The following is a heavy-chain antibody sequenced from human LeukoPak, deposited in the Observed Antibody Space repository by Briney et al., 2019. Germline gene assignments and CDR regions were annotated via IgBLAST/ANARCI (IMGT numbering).Heavy chain of an antibody. CDR2: ISYDGSNK. Sequence: PGRSLRLSCAASGFTFNSYAMHWVRQAPGKELEWVALISYDGSNKYYADSVKGRFTISRDNSKNTLYLQMNSLRAEDTAVYYRARRGAYYDSSGYYDWGQGTLVTVSS. CDR1: GFTFNSYA. CDR3: ARRGAYYDSSGYYD. J-gene: IGHJ4*02. V-gene: IGHV3-30-3*01. D-gene: IGHD3-22*01.